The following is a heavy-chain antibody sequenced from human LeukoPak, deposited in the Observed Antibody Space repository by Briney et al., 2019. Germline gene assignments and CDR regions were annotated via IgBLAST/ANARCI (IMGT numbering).Heavy chain of an antibody. J-gene: IGHJ5*02. CDR2: ISSSSSYI. D-gene: IGHD6-13*01. CDR3: ARDSEGAAAATVLNWFDP. Sequence: GGPLNLSCEPSGFTFSGYTMNWARQAPGGGLKWVSSISSSSSYIYYADSVKGRFTISRDNAKNSLYLQMNSLRAEDTAVYYCARDSEGAAAATVLNWFDPWGQGTLVTVSS. CDR1: GFTFSGYT. V-gene: IGHV3-21*01.